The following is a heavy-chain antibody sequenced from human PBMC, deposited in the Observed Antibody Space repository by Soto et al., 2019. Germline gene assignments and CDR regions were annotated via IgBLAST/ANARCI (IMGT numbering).Heavy chain of an antibody. CDR1: GYTFTSYG. D-gene: IGHD6-13*01. CDR3: VRRHVSATGIDWFDP. V-gene: IGHV1-3*01. J-gene: IGHJ5*02. Sequence: GESVKVAYKASGYTFTSYGIHWVRQAPGQRLEWMGWINAANGDTKYSPKFQGRVTITRDTSASTAYMELSSLRSEDTAVYFCVRRHVSATGIDWFDPWGQGTLVTVSS. CDR2: INAANGDT.